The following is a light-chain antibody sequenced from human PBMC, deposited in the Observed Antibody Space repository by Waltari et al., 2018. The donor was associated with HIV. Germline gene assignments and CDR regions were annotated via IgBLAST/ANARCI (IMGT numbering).Light chain of an antibody. J-gene: IGLJ3*02. CDR3: TSFTSSSAWL. CDR1: SSDIGGYDY. V-gene: IGLV2-14*03. CDR2: DVT. Sequence: QSALTQPASVSGSLGQSITFSCTGTSSDIGGYDYVPWSQQHPGKAPKIIIFDVTNRPSGVSDRFSGSKSGNTASLTISGLQAEDEADYYCTSFTSSSAWLFGGGTKLTVL.